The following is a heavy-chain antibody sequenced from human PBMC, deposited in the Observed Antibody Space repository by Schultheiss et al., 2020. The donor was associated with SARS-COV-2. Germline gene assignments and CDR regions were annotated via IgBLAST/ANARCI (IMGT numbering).Heavy chain of an antibody. CDR3: AKVDSPLDSSGY. V-gene: IGHV3-15*01. J-gene: IGHJ4*02. CDR1: GFTFSNAW. D-gene: IGHD3-22*01. CDR2: IKSKTDGGTT. Sequence: GESLKISCAASGFTFSNAWMSWVRQAPGKGLEWVGRIKSKTDGGTTDYAAPVKGRFTISRDDSKNTLYLQMNSLKTEDTAVYYCAKVDSPLDSSGYWGQGTLVTVSS.